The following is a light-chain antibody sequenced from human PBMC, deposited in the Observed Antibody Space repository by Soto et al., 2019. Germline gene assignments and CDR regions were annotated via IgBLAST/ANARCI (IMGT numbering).Light chain of an antibody. CDR2: SND. CDR3: AAWDDRLTGRVV. J-gene: IGLJ2*01. V-gene: IGLV1-44*01. Sequence: QSVLTQPPSVSGTPGQGVTICCSGDSSNIGDFAVSWYQQLPGTAPKLLIHSNDQRPSGVPDRFSGSKSGTSASLAISGLQSEDEGDYYCAAWDDRLTGRVVFGGGTKLTVL. CDR1: SSNIGDFA.